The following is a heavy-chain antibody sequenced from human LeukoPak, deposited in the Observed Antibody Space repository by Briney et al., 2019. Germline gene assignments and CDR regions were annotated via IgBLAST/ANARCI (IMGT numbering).Heavy chain of an antibody. J-gene: IGHJ4*02. Sequence: GGSLRLSCAASGFTFNTVNMNWVRQAPGKWLEWVSSITSGGDYIYYADSVKGRFTTSRDNAKNSLSLQLNSMRVEDTAVYYCARGHYDVLAASYKWTPDYWGQGTLVTVSS. CDR1: GFTFNTVN. CDR3: ARGHYDVLAASYKWTPDY. V-gene: IGHV3-21*01. D-gene: IGHD3-9*01. CDR2: ITSGGDYI.